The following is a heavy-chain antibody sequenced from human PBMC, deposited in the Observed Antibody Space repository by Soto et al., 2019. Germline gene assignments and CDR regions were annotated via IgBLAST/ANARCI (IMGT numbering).Heavy chain of an antibody. J-gene: IGHJ5*02. V-gene: IGHV3-66*01. Sequence: GGSLRLSCAASGFTVSSNYMSWVRQAPGKGLEWVSVIYSGGNTYYADSTYYAGSVKGRFTISRDNSKNTLYLQMNSLRAEDTAVYYCARTIDYYGSRSYHSSWGQGT. CDR3: ARTIDYYGSRSYHSS. CDR2: IYSGGNT. D-gene: IGHD3-10*01. CDR1: GFTVSSNY.